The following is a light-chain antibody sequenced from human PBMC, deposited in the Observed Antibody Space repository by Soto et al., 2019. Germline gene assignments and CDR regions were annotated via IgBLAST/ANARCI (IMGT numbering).Light chain of an antibody. Sequence: DVQMTQSPSSLSASVGDRVTITCRASQGIRNDLGWYQQKPGKAPKLLIYDASSLESGVPSRFSGRRSGTDFTLTISSLQPSDFATYYCQQYNTYPLTFGGGTKVDI. J-gene: IGKJ4*01. CDR1: QGIRND. CDR3: QQYNTYPLT. CDR2: DAS. V-gene: IGKV1-17*01.